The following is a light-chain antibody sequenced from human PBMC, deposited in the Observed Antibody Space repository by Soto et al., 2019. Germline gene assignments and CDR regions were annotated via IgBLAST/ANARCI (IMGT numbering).Light chain of an antibody. CDR1: QSIGIW. CDR3: QQYNDYSWT. Sequence: IQMTQSPSTVSASVGDRVAITCRASQSIGIWLAWYQKKPGKAPRFLIYKASTLQTGVPSRFSGSGSGTEFTLTISILQPDDFATYYCQQYNDYSWTFGQGTKVEIK. J-gene: IGKJ1*01. CDR2: KAS. V-gene: IGKV1-5*03.